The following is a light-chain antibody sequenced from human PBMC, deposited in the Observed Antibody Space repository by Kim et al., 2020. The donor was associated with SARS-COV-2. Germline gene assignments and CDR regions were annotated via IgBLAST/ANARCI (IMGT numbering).Light chain of an antibody. CDR1: SGSIASNY. J-gene: IGLJ2*01. CDR3: QSYDSRSVV. Sequence: FMLTQPHSVSQSPGKTVTISCTRISGSIASNYVQWYQQRPGSAPNTVIYEDNQRPSGLPDRFSASIDSSSNSASLTISGLKTEDESDYYCQSYDSRSVVFGGGT. V-gene: IGLV6-57*03. CDR2: EDN.